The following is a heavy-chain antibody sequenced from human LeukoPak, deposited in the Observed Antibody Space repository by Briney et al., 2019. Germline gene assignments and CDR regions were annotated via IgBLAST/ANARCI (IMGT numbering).Heavy chain of an antibody. J-gene: IGHJ4*02. Sequence: PGGSLRLSCAASGFTFSSYSMNWVRQVPGKGLQWVSSISASSAYIYYSDSVKGRFTISRDNAKNTLYLQMNSLRVEGTAVYYCTRMVTTLRDWGQGTLVTVSS. D-gene: IGHD4-17*01. CDR2: ISASSAYI. V-gene: IGHV3-21*01. CDR3: TRMVTTLRD. CDR1: GFTFSSYS.